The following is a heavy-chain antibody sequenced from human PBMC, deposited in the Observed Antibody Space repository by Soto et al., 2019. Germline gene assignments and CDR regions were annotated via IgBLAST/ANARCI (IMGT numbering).Heavy chain of an antibody. D-gene: IGHD5-18*01. Sequence: ASVKVSCNAYGYSFTNNDVEWVRQATGQGLEWMGWMNPGSGGTGYAQKFQGRVSMTRDTSISTAYMELSRLRSDVSAVYYCARDGGGCSYVIYYYGMDVWGQGATVTVSS. CDR2: MNPGSGGT. CDR3: ARDGGGCSYVIYYYGMDV. J-gene: IGHJ6*02. CDR1: GYSFTNND. V-gene: IGHV1-2*02.